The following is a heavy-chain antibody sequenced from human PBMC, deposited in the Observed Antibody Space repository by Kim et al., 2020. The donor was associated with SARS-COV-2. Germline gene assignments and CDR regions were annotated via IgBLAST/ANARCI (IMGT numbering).Heavy chain of an antibody. D-gene: IGHD1-26*01. Sequence: ASVKVSCKASGYTFTSYGISWVRQAPGQGLEWMGWISAYNGNTNYAQKLQGRVTMTTDTSTSTAYMELRSLRSDDTAVYYCARALPGGGSYYGGTDYWGQGTLVTVSS. CDR1: GYTFTSYG. CDR2: ISAYNGNT. J-gene: IGHJ4*02. V-gene: IGHV1-18*04. CDR3: ARALPGGGSYYGGTDY.